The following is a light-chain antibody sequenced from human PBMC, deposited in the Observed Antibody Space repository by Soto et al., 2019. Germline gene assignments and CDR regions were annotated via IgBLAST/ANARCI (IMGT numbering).Light chain of an antibody. CDR3: CSYTGGTTAYV. V-gene: IGLV2-23*01. J-gene: IGLJ1*01. Sequence: QSVLAQPASVSGSPGQSITVSCTGSRNDVGNYNLVSWYQQSPGKAPKLLIYEDSKRPSGVSNRFSGSKSGDTASLTISGLQTEDEAEYYCCSYTGGTTAYVFGTGTKVTVL. CDR1: RNDVGNYNL. CDR2: EDS.